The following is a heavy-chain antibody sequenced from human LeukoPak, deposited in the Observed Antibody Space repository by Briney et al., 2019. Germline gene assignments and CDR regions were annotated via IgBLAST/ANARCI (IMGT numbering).Heavy chain of an antibody. Sequence: PGGSLRLSCAASGFTFSSYSMNWVRQAPGKGLEWVSSISSRSSCIYYADSVKGRFTISRDDAKNSLYLQMNSLRAEDTAVYYCARGSSYGYGYWGQGTLVTVSS. CDR1: GFTFSSYS. J-gene: IGHJ4*02. V-gene: IGHV3-21*01. CDR2: ISSRSSCI. CDR3: ARGSSYGYGY. D-gene: IGHD5-18*01.